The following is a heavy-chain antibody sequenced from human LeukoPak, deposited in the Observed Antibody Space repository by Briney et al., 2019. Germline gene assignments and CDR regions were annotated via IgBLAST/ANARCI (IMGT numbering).Heavy chain of an antibody. CDR3: ARVLGRYQMLGSLDS. V-gene: IGHV3-74*01. J-gene: IGHJ4*02. D-gene: IGHD2-2*01. CDR1: GFTFSSYW. CDR2: INSDGSST. Sequence: GGSLRLSCAASGFTFSSYWMHWVRQAPGKGLVWVSRINSDGSSTSYADSVKGRFTISRDNAKNSLYLQVNSLRAEDTAVYFCARVLGRYQMLGSLDSWGQGTLVTVSS.